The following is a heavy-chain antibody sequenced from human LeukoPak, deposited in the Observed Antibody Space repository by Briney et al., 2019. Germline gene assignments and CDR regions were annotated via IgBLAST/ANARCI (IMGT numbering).Heavy chain of an antibody. CDR2: TYYRSKWYY. CDR1: GDSVSSNTGG. J-gene: IGHJ4*02. D-gene: IGHD1-26*01. V-gene: IGHV6-1*01. Sequence: SQTLSLTCAISGDSVSSNTGGWDWIRQSPSRGLEWLGRTYYRSKWYYDYAVCAKSRISINTDRSKYQFSLQLNSVTPDDTAVYYCARGGLVRSPRGYFDFWGQGTLVTVSS. CDR3: ARGGLVRSPRGYFDF.